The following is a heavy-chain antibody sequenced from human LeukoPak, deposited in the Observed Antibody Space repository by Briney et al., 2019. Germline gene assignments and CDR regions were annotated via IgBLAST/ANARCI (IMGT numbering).Heavy chain of an antibody. J-gene: IGHJ4*02. D-gene: IGHD6-19*01. CDR3: AKGDSSGWSPVYYFDY. V-gene: IGHV3-23*01. CDR2: ITGSGGST. CDR1: GITFSSYA. Sequence: GGSLRLSCAASGITFSSYAMSWVRQAPGKGLEWVSAITGSGGSTYYADSVKGRFTISRDNSKNTLYLQVNSLRAEDTAVYYCAKGDSSGWSPVYYFDYWGQGTLLTVSS.